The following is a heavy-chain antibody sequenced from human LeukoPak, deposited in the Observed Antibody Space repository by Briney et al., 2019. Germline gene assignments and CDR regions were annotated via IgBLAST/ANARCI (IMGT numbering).Heavy chain of an antibody. Sequence: PGGSLRLSCAASGFTFSSYAMHWVRQAPGKGLEWVAVISYDGSNKYYADSVKGRFTISRDNSKNTLYLQMNSLRAEDTAVYYCARVRTAYCGSDCSKRSYYYGMDVWGQGTTVTVSS. D-gene: IGHD2-21*02. J-gene: IGHJ6*02. CDR3: ARVRTAYCGSDCSKRSYYYGMDV. V-gene: IGHV3-30-3*01. CDR1: GFTFSSYA. CDR2: ISYDGSNK.